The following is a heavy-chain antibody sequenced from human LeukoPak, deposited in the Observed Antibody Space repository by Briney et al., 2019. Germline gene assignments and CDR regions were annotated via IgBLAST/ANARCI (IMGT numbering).Heavy chain of an antibody. J-gene: IGHJ4*02. V-gene: IGHV3-74*01. D-gene: IGHD5-24*01. CDR2: ITSDGSGA. CDR3: ARNPPRRIRDGYNGY. CDR1: GFTFINYW. Sequence: GGSLRLSCAASGFTFINYWMHWVRQAPGKGLVWVSRITSDGSGANYADSVKGRFTISRDNAKNSLYLQMNSLRAEDTAVYYCARNPPRRIRDGYNGYWGQGTLVTVSS.